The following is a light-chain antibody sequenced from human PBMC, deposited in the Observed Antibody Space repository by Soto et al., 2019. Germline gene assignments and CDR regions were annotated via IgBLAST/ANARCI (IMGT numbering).Light chain of an antibody. CDR1: QGIRND. CDR2: VAS. Sequence: QSLSAVSASVGDRVTVTFRASQGIRNDLGWYQQKPGKAPKVLICVASSLQSGVPSRFSGSGSGTEFTLTTCSLQPDDFTTYYRQQYNIYPNTFGQVGRQEIK. CDR3: QQYNIYPNT. V-gene: IGKV1-17*01. J-gene: IGKJ5*01.